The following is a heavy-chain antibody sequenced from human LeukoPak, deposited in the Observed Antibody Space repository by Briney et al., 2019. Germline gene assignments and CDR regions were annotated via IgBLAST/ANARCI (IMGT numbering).Heavy chain of an antibody. Sequence: PSETLSLTCAVYGGSFSGCYWSWIRQPPGKGLEWIGEINHSGSTNYNPSLKSRVTISVDTSKNQFSLKLSSVTAADTAVYYCARARYVWVSGSWYRPPASTNRSWIDYWGQGTLVTVSS. V-gene: IGHV4-34*01. CDR1: GGSFSGCY. CDR3: ARARYVWVSGSWYRPPASTNRSWIDY. J-gene: IGHJ4*02. D-gene: IGHD6-13*01. CDR2: INHSGST.